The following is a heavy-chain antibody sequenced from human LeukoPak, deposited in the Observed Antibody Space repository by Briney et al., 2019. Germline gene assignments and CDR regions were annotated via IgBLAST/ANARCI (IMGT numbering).Heavy chain of an antibody. CDR2: INHSGST. CDR1: GESFRGYY. Sequence: SETLSLTCAVYGESFRGYYWSWIRQPPGKGLEWIGEINHSGSTNYNPSLKSRVTISVDTSKNQFSLKLSSVTAADTAVYYCARRNPSYGSGSVDYWGQGTLVTVSS. J-gene: IGHJ4*02. CDR3: ARRNPSYGSGSVDY. D-gene: IGHD3-10*01. V-gene: IGHV4-34*01.